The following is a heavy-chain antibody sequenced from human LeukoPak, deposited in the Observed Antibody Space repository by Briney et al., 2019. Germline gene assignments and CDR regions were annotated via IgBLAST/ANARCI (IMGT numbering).Heavy chain of an antibody. J-gene: IGHJ4*02. V-gene: IGHV3-30*18. CDR2: ISYDGSNK. D-gene: IGHD2-15*01. CDR1: GFTFSSYA. Sequence: GGSLRLSCAASGFTFSSYAMHWVRQAPGKGLEWVAVISYDGSNKYYADSVKGRFTISRDNSKNTLYLQMNSLRAEDTAVYYCAKRMVGWGQGTLVTVSS. CDR3: AKRMVG.